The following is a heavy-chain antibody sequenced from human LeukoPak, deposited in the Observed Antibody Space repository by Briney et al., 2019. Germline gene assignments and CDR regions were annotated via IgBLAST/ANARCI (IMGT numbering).Heavy chain of an antibody. J-gene: IGHJ1*01. CDR3: AKEPIAVAGYRAEYFQH. Sequence: PGGSLRLSCAASGFTFSSYAMSWVRQAPGKGLEWVSAISGSGGSTYYADSVKGRFTISRDNSENTLYLQMNSLRAEDTAVYYCAKEPIAVAGYRAEYFQHWGQGTLVTVSS. CDR2: ISGSGGST. D-gene: IGHD6-19*01. CDR1: GFTFSSYA. V-gene: IGHV3-23*01.